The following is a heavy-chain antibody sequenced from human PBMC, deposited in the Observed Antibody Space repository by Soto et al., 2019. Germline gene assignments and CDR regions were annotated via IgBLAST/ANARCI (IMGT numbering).Heavy chain of an antibody. V-gene: IGHV1-69*01. CDR2: IIPIFGTA. Sequence: QVQLVQSGAEVKKPGSSVKVSCKASGGTFSSYAISWVRQAPGQGLEWMGGIIPIFGTANYAQKFQGRVTITADESTSTADMELSSLRSEDTAVYYCARDNGIVVVPAAFYYYYGMDVWGQGTTVTVSS. CDR3: ARDNGIVVVPAAFYYYYGMDV. CDR1: GGTFSSYA. D-gene: IGHD2-2*01. J-gene: IGHJ6*02.